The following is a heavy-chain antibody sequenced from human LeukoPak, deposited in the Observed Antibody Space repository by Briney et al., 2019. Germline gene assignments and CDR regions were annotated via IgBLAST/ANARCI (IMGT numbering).Heavy chain of an antibody. CDR3: ARVGYQRYPGFDY. D-gene: IGHD6-13*01. V-gene: IGHV4-34*01. Sequence: SETLSLTCAVYGGSFSGYYWSWIRQPPGKGLEWIGEINHSGSTNYNPSLKSRVTISVDTSKNQFSLKLSSVTAADTAVYYCARVGYQRYPGFDYGGQETLVTVSS. J-gene: IGHJ4*02. CDR1: GGSFSGYY. CDR2: INHSGST.